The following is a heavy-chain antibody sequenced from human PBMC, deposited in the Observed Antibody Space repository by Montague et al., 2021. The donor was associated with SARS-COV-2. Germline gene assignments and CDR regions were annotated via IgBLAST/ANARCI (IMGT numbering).Heavy chain of an antibody. CDR2: IWYDGSNQ. J-gene: IGHJ6*02. V-gene: IGHV3-33*08. CDR1: GFTFSSYD. CDR3: AREYSAPRWFGEYNRYCIDV. Sequence: SLRLSCAASGFTFSSYDMHWVRQAPGKGLEWVAVIWYDGSNQYYGDSVKGRFTISRDNSKNTLYLQMNSLRAEDTAVYYCAREYSAPRWFGEYNRYCIDVWGQGTTVTVSS. D-gene: IGHD3-10*01.